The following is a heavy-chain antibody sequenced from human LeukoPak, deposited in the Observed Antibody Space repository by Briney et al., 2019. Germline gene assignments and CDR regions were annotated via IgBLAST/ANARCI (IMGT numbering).Heavy chain of an antibody. J-gene: IGHJ3*02. Sequence: SEALSLTCTVSGGSISISSYYWSWIRQSPGKGLEWIGYVFYSGKTDYSPSLRSRVSMSVDTSKNQFSLKVTSVTAADTAVYYCARDTNLRDSFDIWGQGTMVTVSS. V-gene: IGHV4-61*01. CDR2: VFYSGKT. CDR1: GGSISISSYY. CDR3: ARDTNLRDSFDI. D-gene: IGHD2-8*01.